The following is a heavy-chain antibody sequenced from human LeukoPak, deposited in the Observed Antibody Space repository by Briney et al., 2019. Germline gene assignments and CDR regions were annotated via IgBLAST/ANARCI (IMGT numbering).Heavy chain of an antibody. V-gene: IGHV3-30*03. D-gene: IGHD5-12*01. Sequence: GGSLRLSCAASRFTFSSYGMHWVRQAPGKGLEWVAVISYDGSNKYYADSVKGRFTISRENAKNSLYLQMNSLRAGDTAVYYCARAFSGYDQPGGFDYWGQGTLVTVSS. J-gene: IGHJ4*02. CDR3: ARAFSGYDQPGGFDY. CDR2: ISYDGSNK. CDR1: RFTFSSYG.